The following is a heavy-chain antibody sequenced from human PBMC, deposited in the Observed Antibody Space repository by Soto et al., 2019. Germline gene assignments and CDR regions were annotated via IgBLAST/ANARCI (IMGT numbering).Heavy chain of an antibody. CDR1: GGSISSGGYY. V-gene: IGHV4-31*03. D-gene: IGHD2-15*01. CDR2: IYYSGST. CDR3: ARDQVGYCSGGSCYSLYGMDV. J-gene: IGHJ6*02. Sequence: KPSETLSLTCTVSGGSISSGGYYWSWIRQHPGKGLEWIGYIYYSGSTYYNPSLKSRVTISVDTSKNQFSLKLSSVTAADTAVYYCARDQVGYCSGGSCYSLYGMDVWGQGTTVTVS.